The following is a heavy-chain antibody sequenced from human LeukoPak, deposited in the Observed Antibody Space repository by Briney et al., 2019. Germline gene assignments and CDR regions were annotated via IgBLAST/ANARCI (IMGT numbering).Heavy chain of an antibody. Sequence: PGGSLRLSGAASGFTFSINWMSWVRQAPGKGLEGVANIKQVGSEKYYVDSVKDRFTISRDHAKNSLYLQMLSPRADDTAVYYCARDDYDILAGYPYDFDYWGQGTLVTVSS. J-gene: IGHJ4*02. V-gene: IGHV3-7*01. D-gene: IGHD3-9*01. CDR3: ARDDYDILAGYPYDFDY. CDR2: IKQVGSEK. CDR1: GFTFSINW.